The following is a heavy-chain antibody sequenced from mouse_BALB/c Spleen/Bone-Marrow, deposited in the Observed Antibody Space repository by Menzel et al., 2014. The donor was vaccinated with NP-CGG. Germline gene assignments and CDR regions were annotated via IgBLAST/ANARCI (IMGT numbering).Heavy chain of an antibody. J-gene: IGHJ4*01. CDR1: GYTFTTYT. Sequence: VHLQQPGAELARPGASVKMSCKASGYTFTTYTMHWVQQRPGQGLEWVGYINPSTGFTNYNQIFKDKATLAADKSSSTAYMQLSSLTSEDSAVYYCARGGFLLRSLALDYWGQGTSVTVSS. CDR3: ARGGFLLRSLALDY. CDR2: INPSTGFT. D-gene: IGHD1-1*01. V-gene: IGHV1-4*01.